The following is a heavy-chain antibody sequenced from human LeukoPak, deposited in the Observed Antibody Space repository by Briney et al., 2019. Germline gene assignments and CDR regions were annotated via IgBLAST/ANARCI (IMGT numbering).Heavy chain of an antibody. CDR3: ARVSGGGYNLDY. D-gene: IGHD5-24*01. CDR1: GFTFSSYA. CDR2: ISYDGSNK. V-gene: IGHV3-30-3*01. J-gene: IGHJ4*02. Sequence: PGGSLRLSCAASGFTFSSYAMHWVRQAPGKGLEWVAGISYDGSNKYYADSVKGRFTISRDNSKNTLFLQMNSLRAEDTAVYYCARVSGGGYNLDYWGQGTLVTVSS.